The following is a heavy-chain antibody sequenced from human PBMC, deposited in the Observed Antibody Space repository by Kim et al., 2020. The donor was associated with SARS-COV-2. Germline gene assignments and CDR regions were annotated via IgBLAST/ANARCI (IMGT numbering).Heavy chain of an antibody. D-gene: IGHD3-16*01. CDR2: IYYSGST. Sequence: SETLSLTCTVSGGSISSYYWSWIRQPPGKGLEWIGYIYYSGSTNYNPSLKSRVTISVDTSKNQFSLKLSSVTAADTAVYYCARALTQGEFVSPFFYYFDYWGQGTLVTVSS. V-gene: IGHV4-59*01. J-gene: IGHJ4*02. CDR3: ARALTQGEFVSPFFYYFDY. CDR1: GGSISSYY.